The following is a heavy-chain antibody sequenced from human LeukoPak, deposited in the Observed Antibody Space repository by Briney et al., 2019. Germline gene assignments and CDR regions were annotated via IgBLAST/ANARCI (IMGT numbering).Heavy chain of an antibody. Sequence: GGSLRLSCAASGFTFSSYEMNWVRQAPGKGLEWVSFISSSSSTIYYADSVKGRFTISRDNAKNSLYLQMNSLRAEDTAVYYCARDRGGSYSAIDYWGQGTLVTVSS. CDR2: ISSSSSTI. J-gene: IGHJ4*02. D-gene: IGHD1-26*01. V-gene: IGHV3-48*03. CDR1: GFTFSSYE. CDR3: ARDRGGSYSAIDY.